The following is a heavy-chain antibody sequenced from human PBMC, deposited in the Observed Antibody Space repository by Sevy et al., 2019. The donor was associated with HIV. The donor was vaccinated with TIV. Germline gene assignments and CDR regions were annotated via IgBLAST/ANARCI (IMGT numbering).Heavy chain of an antibody. V-gene: IGHV3-30*18. Sequence: GGSLRLSCAASGFTFTSYGVHWVRQAPGKGLDWVAIMSYDGGNKYYADSVKGRLTISRENAQNTVYLQMNSLRAEDTALYYCAKAIGDCSGGSCYSAAYYYYGMDVWGQGTTITVSS. D-gene: IGHD2-15*01. J-gene: IGHJ6*02. CDR3: AKAIGDCSGGSCYSAAYYYYGMDV. CDR1: GFTFTSYG. CDR2: MSYDGGNK.